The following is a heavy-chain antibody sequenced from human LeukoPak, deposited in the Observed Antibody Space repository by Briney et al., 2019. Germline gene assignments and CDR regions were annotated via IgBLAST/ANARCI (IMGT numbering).Heavy chain of an antibody. CDR1: GYTFTSYD. Sequence: ASVKVSCNASGYTFTSYDIHWVRQATGQGLEWMGRMNPNRGDTDYAQKFQGRVTMTEDTSTDTAYMELSSLKSEDTAVYYCATGKIGNYDFWSGPYMDYWGQGTLVTVSS. CDR2: MNPNRGDT. J-gene: IGHJ4*02. CDR3: ATGKIGNYDFWSGPYMDY. D-gene: IGHD3-3*01. V-gene: IGHV1-8*01.